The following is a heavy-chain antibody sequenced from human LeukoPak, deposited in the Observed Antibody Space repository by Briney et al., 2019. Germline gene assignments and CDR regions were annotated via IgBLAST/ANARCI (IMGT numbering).Heavy chain of an antibody. D-gene: IGHD6-19*01. CDR2: MNPNSGNT. Sequence: ASVKVSCKASGYTFTSYDINWVRQATGQGLEWMGRMNPNSGNTGYAQKFQGRVTMTRNTSISTAYMELSRLRSDDTAVYYCARYPRDPGIAVPLDYWGQGTLVTVSS. J-gene: IGHJ4*02. V-gene: IGHV1-8*01. CDR3: ARYPRDPGIAVPLDY. CDR1: GYTFTSYD.